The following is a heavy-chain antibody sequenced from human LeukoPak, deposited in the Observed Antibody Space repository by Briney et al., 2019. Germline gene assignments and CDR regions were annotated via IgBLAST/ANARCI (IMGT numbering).Heavy chain of an antibody. CDR1: GFTVSSYE. CDR2: ISSSGSVK. CDR3: ARDWLRLGY. V-gene: IGHV3-48*03. J-gene: IGHJ4*02. Sequence: PGRSLRLSCAASGFTVSSYEMNWVRQAPGKGLEWVSYISSSGSVKFYADSVKGRFTSSRDNAKNSLHLQMNSLRAEDTAVYYCARDWLRLGYWGQGTLVTVSS. D-gene: IGHD5-12*01.